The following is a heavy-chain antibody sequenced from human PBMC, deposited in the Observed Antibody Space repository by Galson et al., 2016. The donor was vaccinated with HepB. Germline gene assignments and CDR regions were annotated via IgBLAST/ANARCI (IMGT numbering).Heavy chain of an antibody. Sequence: ETLSLTCNVSGGSISSYFWSWIRQSPGKGLEWIGYIYKSGSTNYSPSLKSRVTISVDTSKNQFSLKLRSVTAADTAFYYCARGVTGTPYFDLWGQGARVTVSS. D-gene: IGHD2-21*02. CDR3: ARGVTGTPYFDL. CDR1: GGSISSYF. J-gene: IGHJ4*02. V-gene: IGHV4-59*01. CDR2: IYKSGST.